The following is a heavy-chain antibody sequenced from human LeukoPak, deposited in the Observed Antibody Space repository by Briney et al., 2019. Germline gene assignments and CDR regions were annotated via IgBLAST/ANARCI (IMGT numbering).Heavy chain of an antibody. CDR2: ISGSGGST. J-gene: IGHJ4*02. V-gene: IGHV3-23*01. CDR1: GFTFSSYG. CDR3: GTGIVATTGNFDY. D-gene: IGHD5-12*01. Sequence: GGSLRLSCAASGFTFSSYGMSWVRQAPGKGLEWVSAISGSGGSTYYADSVKGRFTISRDNSKNTLYLQMNSLRAEDTAVYYCGTGIVATTGNFDYWGQGTLVTVSS.